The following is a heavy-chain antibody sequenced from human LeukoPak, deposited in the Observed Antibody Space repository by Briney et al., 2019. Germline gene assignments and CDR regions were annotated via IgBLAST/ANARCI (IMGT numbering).Heavy chain of an antibody. CDR2: INWNGGST. Sequence: PGGPLRLSCAASGFTFDDYGMSWVRQAPGKGLEWVSGINWNGGSTGYADSVKGRFTISRDNAKNSLYLQMNSLRAEDTALYYCARKRDSMLSRFFDYWGQGTLVTVSS. CDR3: ARKRDSMLSRFFDY. CDR1: GFTFDDYG. J-gene: IGHJ4*02. D-gene: IGHD3-22*01. V-gene: IGHV3-20*04.